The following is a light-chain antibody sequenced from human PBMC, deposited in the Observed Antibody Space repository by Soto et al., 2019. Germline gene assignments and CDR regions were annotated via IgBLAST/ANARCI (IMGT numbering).Light chain of an antibody. CDR2: EVS. CDR1: SSDVGGYNY. CDR3: SSYAGSEIWV. J-gene: IGLJ3*02. Sequence: QSALNQPPSASGSPGQSVTISCTGTSSDVGGYNYVSWYQQYPGKAPKLMIYEVSKRPSGVPDRFSGSKSGKTASLTVSGLQAEDEADYYCSSYAGSEIWVFGGGTKLTV. V-gene: IGLV2-8*01.